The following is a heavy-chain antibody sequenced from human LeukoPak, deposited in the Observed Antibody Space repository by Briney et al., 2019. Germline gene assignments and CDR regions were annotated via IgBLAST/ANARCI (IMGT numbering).Heavy chain of an antibody. CDR3: AKGPTKYYYDSWYFDY. D-gene: IGHD3-22*01. Sequence: GGSLRLSCAASGFTFSSHWMSWVRQAPGRGLEWVANIRQDGREKYYVDSVKGRFTISRDNSKNTLYLQMNSLRAEDTAVYYCAKGPTKYYYDSWYFDYWGQGTLVTVSS. CDR2: IRQDGREK. CDR1: GFTFSSHW. J-gene: IGHJ4*02. V-gene: IGHV3-7*03.